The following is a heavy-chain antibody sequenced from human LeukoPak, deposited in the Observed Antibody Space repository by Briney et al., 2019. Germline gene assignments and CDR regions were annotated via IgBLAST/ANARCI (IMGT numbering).Heavy chain of an antibody. J-gene: IGHJ6*02. CDR3: ARGGWFGELFRGPYYYYGMDV. CDR1: GYTFTSHY. V-gene: IGHV1-46*01. D-gene: IGHD3-10*01. Sequence: ASVKVSCKPSGYTFTSHYMHRVRQAPGQPLEWIGIINPSGGSTSYAQQFQGRVTMTRDTSTSTVYMELSSLRSEDTAVYYCARGGWFGELFRGPYYYYGMDVWGQGTTVTVSS. CDR2: INPSGGST.